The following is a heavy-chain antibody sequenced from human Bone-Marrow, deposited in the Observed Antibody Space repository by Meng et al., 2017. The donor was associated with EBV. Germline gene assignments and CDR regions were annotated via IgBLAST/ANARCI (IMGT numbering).Heavy chain of an antibody. Sequence: GSGPGLLKPLGSLSLTCAVSGGSISSSKWWSWVRQPPGKGLEWIGEIYHSGSTSYNPSLESRVTMSVDKSKNQVSLKLSSVTAADTAVYYCAQRERWGLDPWGQGTLVTVSS. CDR2: IYHSGST. J-gene: IGHJ5*02. V-gene: IGHV4-4*02. CDR1: GGSISSSKW. D-gene: IGHD3-16*01. CDR3: AQRERWGLDP.